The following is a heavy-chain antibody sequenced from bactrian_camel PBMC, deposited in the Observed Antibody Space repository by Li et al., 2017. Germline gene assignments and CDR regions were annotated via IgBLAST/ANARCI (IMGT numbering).Heavy chain of an antibody. CDR2: INSLGRT. CDR3: AKGLVAGWAAEFGY. D-gene: IGHD6*01. J-gene: IGHJ6*01. V-gene: IGHV3S10*01. Sequence: VQLVESGGGSVEAGGSLRLSCTASGFTFSTYAMSWVRQAPGKGLEWVSGINSLGRTYYADSMKGRFTISRDNAKNTLYLQLNSLVTEDTAMYYCAKGLVAGWAAEFGYWGQGTQVTVS. CDR1: GFTFSTYA.